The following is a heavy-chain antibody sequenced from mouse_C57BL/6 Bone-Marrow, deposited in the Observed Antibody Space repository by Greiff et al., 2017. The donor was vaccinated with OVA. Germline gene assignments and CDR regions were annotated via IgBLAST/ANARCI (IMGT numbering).Heavy chain of an antibody. D-gene: IGHD2-4*01. Sequence: EVKLMESGGGLVKPGGSLKLSCAASGFTFSDYGMHWVRQAPEKGLEWVAYISSGSSTIYYADTVKGRFTISRDNAKNTLFLQMTSLRSEDTAMYYCARYDYDDGWGQGTLVTVSA. CDR2: ISSGSSTI. CDR1: GFTFSDYG. CDR3: ARYDYDDG. J-gene: IGHJ3*01. V-gene: IGHV5-17*01.